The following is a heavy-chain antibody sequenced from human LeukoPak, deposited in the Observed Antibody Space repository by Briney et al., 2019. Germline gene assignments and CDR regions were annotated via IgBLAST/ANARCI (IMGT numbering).Heavy chain of an antibody. CDR3: ARESLYSNYIDY. D-gene: IGHD4-4*01. Sequence: PSETLSLTCTVSGGSISSYYWSWIRQPPGKGLEWIGYIYYTGSTNYNPSLKSRVTISVDTSRDQFSLKLRPVTAADTAVYYCARESLYSNYIDYWGQGTLVTVSS. J-gene: IGHJ4*02. CDR1: GGSISSYY. CDR2: IYYTGST. V-gene: IGHV4-59*01.